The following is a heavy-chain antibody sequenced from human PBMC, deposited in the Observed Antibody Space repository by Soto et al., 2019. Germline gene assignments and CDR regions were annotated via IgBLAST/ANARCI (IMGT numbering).Heavy chain of an antibody. CDR1: GYTFTGYY. CDR3: AREPRTIFTRGSDYYYGMDV. J-gene: IGHJ6*02. Sequence: ASVKVSCKASGYTFTGYYMHWVRQAPGQGLEWMGWINPNSGGTNHAQKFQGWVAMTRDTSISTAYMELSRLRSDDTAVYYCAREPRTIFTRGSDYYYGMDVWGQGTTVTVSS. CDR2: INPNSGGT. V-gene: IGHV1-2*04. D-gene: IGHD3-3*01.